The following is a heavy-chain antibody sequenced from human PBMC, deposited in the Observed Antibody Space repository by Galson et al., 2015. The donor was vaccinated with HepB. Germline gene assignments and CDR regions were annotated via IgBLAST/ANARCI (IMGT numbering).Heavy chain of an antibody. V-gene: IGHV3-30*18. CDR2: ITYDGSNE. J-gene: IGHJ4*02. CDR1: GFTFSSYR. D-gene: IGHD5-24*01. Sequence: SLRLSCAASGFTFSSYRMHWVRQAPGKGLEWVAGITYDGSNENYADSVKGRFTISRDNSNNTVYLQMNRLRAEDTAVYYCAKDRERWVPLFGYWGQGTQVTVSS. CDR3: AKDRERWVPLFGY.